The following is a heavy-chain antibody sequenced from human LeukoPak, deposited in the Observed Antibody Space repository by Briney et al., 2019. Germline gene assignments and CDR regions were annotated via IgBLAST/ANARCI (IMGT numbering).Heavy chain of an antibody. D-gene: IGHD2-15*01. CDR3: AVKSGYGSGGSCYPSDY. CDR1: GYTFTSYG. Sequence: ASVKVSCKASGYTFTSYGISWVRQAPGQGLEWRGWISAYNGNTNYAQKLQGRVTMTIATSTSTAYTELRSLRSDDTAVYYCAVKSGYGSGGSCYPSDYWGPGTLVTVAS. CDR2: ISAYNGNT. J-gene: IGHJ4*02. V-gene: IGHV1-18*04.